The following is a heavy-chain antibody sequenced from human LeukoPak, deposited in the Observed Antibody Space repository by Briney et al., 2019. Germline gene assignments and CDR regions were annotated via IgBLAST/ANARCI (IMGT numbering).Heavy chain of an antibody. CDR2: ISAYNGNT. D-gene: IGHD6-19*01. J-gene: IGHJ4*02. CDR1: GYTFTGYG. V-gene: IGHV1-18*01. Sequence: ASVKVSRKASGYTFTGYGISWVRQAPGQGLEWMGWISAYNGNTNYAQKLQGRVTMTTDTSTSTAYMELRSLRSDDTAVYYCARVSGSSGWYLATLDYWGQGTLVTVSS. CDR3: ARVSGSSGWYLATLDY.